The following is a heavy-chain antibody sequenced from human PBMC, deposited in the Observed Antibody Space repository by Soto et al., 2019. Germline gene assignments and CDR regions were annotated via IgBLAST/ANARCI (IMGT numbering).Heavy chain of an antibody. Sequence: QVQFVQSGAEVKKPGASVKISCKASGYIFTTYSVHWVRQAPGQRLEWMGWINADSGYTKYSLRFQGRVTFTRDTSASTAYMELSGLRSEDMAVYYCARDRGSYYDYWGQATLVTVSS. J-gene: IGHJ4*02. V-gene: IGHV1-3*01. CDR3: ARDRGSYYDY. D-gene: IGHD1-26*01. CDR1: GYIFTTYS. CDR2: INADSGYT.